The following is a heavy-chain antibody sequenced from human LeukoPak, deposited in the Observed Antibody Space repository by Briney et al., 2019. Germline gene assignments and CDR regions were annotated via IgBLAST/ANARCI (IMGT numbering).Heavy chain of an antibody. CDR1: GFTFSSYA. CDR2: ISYDGSNK. CDR3: AVLWGSGWYVVDFDY. V-gene: IGHV3-30-3*01. D-gene: IGHD6-19*01. J-gene: IGHJ4*02. Sequence: PGRPLRLSCAASGFTFSSYAMHWVRQAPGKGLEWVAVISYDGSNKYYADSVKGRFTISRDNSKNTLYLQMNSLRAEDTAVYYCAVLWGSGWYVVDFDYWGQGTLVTVSS.